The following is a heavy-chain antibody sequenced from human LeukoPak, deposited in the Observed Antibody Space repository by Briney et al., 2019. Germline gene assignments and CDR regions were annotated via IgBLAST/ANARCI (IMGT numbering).Heavy chain of an antibody. J-gene: IGHJ4*02. CDR3: ARAGYGGVDY. CDR1: GFTFSSYG. V-gene: IGHV3-30*03. Sequence: GGSLRLSCAASGFTFSSYGMHWVRQAPGKGLEWVAVISYDGSNKYYADSVKGRFTISRDNSKNTLYLQMNSLRAEDTAVYYCARAGYGGVDYWGQGTLVTVSS. D-gene: IGHD5-12*01. CDR2: ISYDGSNK.